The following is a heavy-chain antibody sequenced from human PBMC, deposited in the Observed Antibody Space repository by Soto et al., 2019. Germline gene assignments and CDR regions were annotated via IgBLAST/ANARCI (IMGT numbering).Heavy chain of an antibody. CDR2: VNRDESTI. Sequence: EVHLVESGGGLVQPGGSLRLSCAASGFTCSSYGIHWVRQVPGKGLVLVSRVNRDESTISYADSVKGRFSISSDNAKNTVYLQMNSLRAEDTAVYYCVRVAYGDCGVFDYWGQGTLVTVSS. CDR3: VRVAYGDCGVFDY. V-gene: IGHV3-74*01. D-gene: IGHD4-17*01. J-gene: IGHJ4*02. CDR1: GFTCSSYG.